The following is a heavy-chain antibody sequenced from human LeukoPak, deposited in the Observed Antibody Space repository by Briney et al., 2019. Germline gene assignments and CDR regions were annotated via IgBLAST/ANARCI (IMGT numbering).Heavy chain of an antibody. CDR3: ARDAYPIVVVVAAPYYFDY. CDR2: INPSRNT. J-gene: IGHJ4*02. V-gene: IGHV4-34*01. Sequence: PSETLSLTCAVFGGPFSGYYWNWIRQPPGKGLEWIGQINPSRNTNYNPSLKSRVTISVDTSKNQFSLKLSSVTAADTAVYYCARDAYPIVVVVAAPYYFDYWGQGTLVTVSS. CDR1: GGPFSGYY. D-gene: IGHD2-15*01.